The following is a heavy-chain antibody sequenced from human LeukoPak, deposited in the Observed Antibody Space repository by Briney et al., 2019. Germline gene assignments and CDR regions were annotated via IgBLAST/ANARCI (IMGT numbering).Heavy chain of an antibody. CDR1: GFTFSTYA. V-gene: IGHV3-33*01. Sequence: GGSLRLSCTASGFTFSTYAIHWVRQAPGKGLGWVAVIWYDGSEQYYADSVKGRFIISRDNSKSTSDLQMNSLRAEHTAVYYCAREGDSRWGELSPWGQGTLVTVSA. CDR2: IWYDGSEQ. J-gene: IGHJ1*01. D-gene: IGHD3-16*02. CDR3: AREGDSRWGELSP.